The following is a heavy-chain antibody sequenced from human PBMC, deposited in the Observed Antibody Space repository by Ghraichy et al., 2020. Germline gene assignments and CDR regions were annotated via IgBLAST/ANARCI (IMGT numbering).Heavy chain of an antibody. J-gene: IGHJ5*02. V-gene: IGHV6-1*01. CDR2: TYYRSKWYN. Sequence: SQTLSLTCAISGDSVSSNSAAWNWIRQSPSRGLEWLGRTYYRSKWYNDYAVSVKSRITINPDTSKNQFSLQPNSVTPEDTAVYYCAREEYCSSTSCHAEGWFDPWGQGTLVTVSS. CDR3: AREEYCSSTSCHAEGWFDP. D-gene: IGHD2-2*01. CDR1: GDSVSSNSAA.